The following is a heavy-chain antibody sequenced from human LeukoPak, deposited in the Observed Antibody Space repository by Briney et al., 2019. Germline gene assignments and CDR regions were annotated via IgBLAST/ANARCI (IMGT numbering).Heavy chain of an antibody. CDR1: GFTFSSYA. CDR3: AKIQDRLRGEFDY. Sequence: GGSLRLSCAASGFTFSSYAMSWVRQAPGKGLEWVSAISGSGGSTYYADSVKGRFAISRDNSKNTLYLQMNSLRAEDTAVYYCAKIQDRLRGEFDYWGQGTLVTISS. V-gene: IGHV3-23*01. J-gene: IGHJ4*02. CDR2: ISGSGGST.